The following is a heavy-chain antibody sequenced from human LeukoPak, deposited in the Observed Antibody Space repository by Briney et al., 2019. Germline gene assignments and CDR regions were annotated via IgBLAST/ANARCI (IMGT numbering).Heavy chain of an antibody. J-gene: IGHJ1*01. D-gene: IGHD3-22*01. CDR1: GYTFTGYY. Sequence: ASAKVSCKASGYTFTGYYMHWVRQAPGQGLEWMGWINPNSGGTNYAQKFQGRVTMTRDTSISTAYMELSSLRSEDTAVYYCARGLRDSSGREYFQDWGQGTLVTVSS. CDR3: ARGLRDSSGREYFQD. V-gene: IGHV1-2*02. CDR2: INPNSGGT.